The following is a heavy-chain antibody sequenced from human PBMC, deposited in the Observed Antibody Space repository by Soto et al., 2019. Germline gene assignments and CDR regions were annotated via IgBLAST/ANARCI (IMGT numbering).Heavy chain of an antibody. V-gene: IGHV4-39*01. CDR1: GGSISSSSYY. Sequence: SETLSLTCTVSGGSISSSSYYWGWIRQPPGKGLEWIGSIYYSGSTYYNPSLKSRVTISVDTSKNQFSLKLSSVTAADTAVYYCARGDILTGYYLIWGQGTLVTVSS. CDR2: IYYSGST. CDR3: ARGDILTGYYLI. D-gene: IGHD3-9*01. J-gene: IGHJ4*02.